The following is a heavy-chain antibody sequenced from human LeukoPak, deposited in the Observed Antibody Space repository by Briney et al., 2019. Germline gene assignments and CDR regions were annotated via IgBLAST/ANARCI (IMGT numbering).Heavy chain of an antibody. CDR2: IYAGDSEI. V-gene: IGHV5-51*01. CDR3: ASRHPQFYAFDI. D-gene: IGHD2/OR15-2a*01. CDR1: GYSFTNYW. Sequence: GESLKISCKGSGYSFTNYWIAWVRQMPGKGLEWMGVIYAGDSEIRYSPSFQGQVTISADKSISTAYLQWSSLKASDTAMYYCASRHPQFYAFDIWGQGTMVTVSS. J-gene: IGHJ3*02.